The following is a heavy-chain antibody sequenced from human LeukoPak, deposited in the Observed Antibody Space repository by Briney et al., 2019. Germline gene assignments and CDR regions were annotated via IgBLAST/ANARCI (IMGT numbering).Heavy chain of an antibody. CDR1: GFTFGAYY. V-gene: IGHV3-11*05. J-gene: IGHJ4*02. CDR3: ARVDSNSWFGY. D-gene: IGHD2-2*01. CDR2: ISTTSHNT. Sequence: GGSLRLSCAASGFTFGAYYMSWIRQAPGMGLEWLADISTTSHNTNNADSVKGRFTISRDNAKNSLYLQMNTLRVEDTAVYYCARVDSNSWFGYWGQGTLVTVSS.